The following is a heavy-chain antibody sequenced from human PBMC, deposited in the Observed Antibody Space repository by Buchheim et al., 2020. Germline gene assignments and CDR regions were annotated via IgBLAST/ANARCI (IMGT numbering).Heavy chain of an antibody. D-gene: IGHD1-1*01. Sequence: QVQLVQSGAEVKKPGASVKVSCEASGYTFSNYDINWVRQATGQGLEWTGWMNPKSGNSGYAKKLQGRVTMTRNNSITTANMELRSLRSEDTAVYYCTRGTGSPRIPFDYWGQGSL. CDR1: GYTFSNYD. CDR3: TRGTGSPRIPFDY. J-gene: IGHJ4*02. V-gene: IGHV1-8*01. CDR2: MNPKSGNS.